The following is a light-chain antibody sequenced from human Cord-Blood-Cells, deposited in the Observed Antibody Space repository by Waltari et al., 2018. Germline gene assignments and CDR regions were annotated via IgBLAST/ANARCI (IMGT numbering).Light chain of an antibody. J-gene: IGKJ4*01. V-gene: IGKV1-39*01. Sequence: ITCRASQSISSYLNWYQQKPGKAPKLLIYAASSLQSGVPSRFSGSGSGTDFTLTISSLQPEDFATYYCQQSYSTPLTFGGVTKVEIK. CDR2: AAS. CDR3: QQSYSTPLT. CDR1: QSISSY.